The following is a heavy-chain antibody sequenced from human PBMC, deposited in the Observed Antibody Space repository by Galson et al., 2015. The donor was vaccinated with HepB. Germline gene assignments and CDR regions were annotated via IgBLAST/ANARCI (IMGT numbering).Heavy chain of an antibody. CDR3: ARDSGGIVVVPAAIAGAFDI. Sequence: SLRLSCAASGFTFSSYAMHWVRQAPGKGLEWVAVISYDGSNKYYADSVKGRFTISRDNSKNTLYLQMNSLRAEDTAVYYCARDSGGIVVVPAAIAGAFDIWGQGTMVTVSS. CDR2: ISYDGSNK. J-gene: IGHJ3*02. D-gene: IGHD2-2*02. CDR1: GFTFSSYA. V-gene: IGHV3-30-3*01.